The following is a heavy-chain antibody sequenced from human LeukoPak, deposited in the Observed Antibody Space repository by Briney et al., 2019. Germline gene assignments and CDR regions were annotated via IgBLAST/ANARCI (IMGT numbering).Heavy chain of an antibody. CDR1: GGSFSGYY. CDR3: ARTTPRGQMATIEY. V-gene: IGHV4-34*01. D-gene: IGHD5-24*01. Sequence: PSEXLXXXCAVYGGSFSGYYWXWIRQPPGKGLEWIGEINHSGSTNYNPSLTSRVTISVDTSKNQFSLKLSSVPAADTAVYYCARTTPRGQMATIEYWGQGTLVTVSS. J-gene: IGHJ4*02. CDR2: INHSGST.